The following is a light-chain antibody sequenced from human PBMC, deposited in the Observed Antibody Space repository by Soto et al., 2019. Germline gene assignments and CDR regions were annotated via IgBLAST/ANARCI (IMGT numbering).Light chain of an antibody. CDR1: SSNIGNNY. CDR3: GTWDSSLSAGV. Sequence: QSVLTQPPSLSAAPGQKVTISCSGSSSNIGNNYVSWYQQLPATAPKLLIYENNKRPSGIPDRFSGSKSGTSATLGITGLQTGDEADYYCGTWDSSLSAGVFGGGTKLTVL. CDR2: ENN. J-gene: IGLJ2*01. V-gene: IGLV1-51*02.